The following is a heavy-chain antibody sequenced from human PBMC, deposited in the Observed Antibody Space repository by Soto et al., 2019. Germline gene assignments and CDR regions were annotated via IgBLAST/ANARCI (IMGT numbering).Heavy chain of an antibody. CDR1: GGSFSGYY. D-gene: IGHD3-10*01. CDR3: ARLWLGERPPDY. CDR2: INHSGST. V-gene: IGHV4-34*01. Sequence: SETLSLTCAVYGGSFSGYYWSWIRQPPGKGLEWIGEINHSGSTNYNPSLKSRVTISVDTSKNQFSLKLSSVTAADTAVYYCARLWLGERPPDYWGLGTLVTVSS. J-gene: IGHJ4*02.